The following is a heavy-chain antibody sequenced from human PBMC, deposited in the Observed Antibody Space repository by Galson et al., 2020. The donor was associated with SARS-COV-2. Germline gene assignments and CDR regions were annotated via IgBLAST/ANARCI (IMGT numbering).Heavy chain of an antibody. D-gene: IGHD1-26*01. CDR3: AKDSVGNYYYGMDV. J-gene: IGHJ6*02. Sequence: TGGSLRLSCAASGFTFSSYGMHWVRKAPGTGLEWVAVIPYDGSNKSYADSVKGRFTISRDNSKNTLYLQMNSLRAEDTAVYYCAKDSVGNYYYGMDVWGQGTTVTVSS. CDR2: IPYDGSNK. CDR1: GFTFSSYG. V-gene: IGHV3-30*18.